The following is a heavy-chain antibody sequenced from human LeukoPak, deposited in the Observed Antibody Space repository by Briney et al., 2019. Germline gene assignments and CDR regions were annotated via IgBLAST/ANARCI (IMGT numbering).Heavy chain of an antibody. CDR2: ISYDGSNK. J-gene: IGHJ4*02. V-gene: IGHV3-30*04. CDR3: AGDLISGSGSLGY. D-gene: IGHD3-10*01. CDR1: GFTFSSYA. Sequence: GGSLRLSCAASGFTFSSYAMHWVRQAPGKGLEWVAVISYDGSNKYYADSVKGRFTISRDNAKTTLYLQMNSLRDEDTAVYYCAGDLISGSGSLGYWGQGTLVTVSS.